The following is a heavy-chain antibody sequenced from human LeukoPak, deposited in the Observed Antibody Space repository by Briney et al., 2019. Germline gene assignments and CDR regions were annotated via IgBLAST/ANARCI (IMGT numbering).Heavy chain of an antibody. CDR1: GGSFSSYY. J-gene: IGHJ6*03. CDR3: ASSMVYAIPYMDV. CDR2: INHSGST. Sequence: SSETQSLTCAVYGGSFSSYYWSWIRQPPGKGLEWIGEINHSGSTNYNPSLKSRVTISVDTSKNQFSLKLSSVTAADTAVYYCASSMVYAIPYMDVWGKGTTVTVSS. V-gene: IGHV4-34*01. D-gene: IGHD2-8*01.